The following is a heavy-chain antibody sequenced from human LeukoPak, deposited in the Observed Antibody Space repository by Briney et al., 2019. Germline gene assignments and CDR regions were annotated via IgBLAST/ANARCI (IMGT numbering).Heavy chain of an antibody. D-gene: IGHD6-19*01. CDR2: ISSSSSYI. CDR3: ARGRRGQWLERDDFDY. Sequence: GSLRLSCEASGFTFSSISMNWVRQAPGKGLEWVSSISSSSSYIYYADSVKGRFTISRDNAKNSLYLQMNSLRAEDTAVYYCARGRRGQWLERDDFDYWGQGTLVTVSS. J-gene: IGHJ4*02. CDR1: GFTFSSIS. V-gene: IGHV3-21*01.